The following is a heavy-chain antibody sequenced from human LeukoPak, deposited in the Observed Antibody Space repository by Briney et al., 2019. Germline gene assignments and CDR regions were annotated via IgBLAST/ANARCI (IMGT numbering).Heavy chain of an antibody. CDR3: AKDSKAAVKYYFDH. Sequence: PGGSLRLSCAASGFTFSSYAMSWVRQAPGQGLEWVSAISGSGGSTYYADSVKGRFTISRDNSKNTLNLQMNSLRAEDTAVYYCAKDSKAAVKYYFDHWGQGTLVTVSS. J-gene: IGHJ4*02. V-gene: IGHV3-23*01. CDR2: ISGSGGST. CDR1: GFTFSSYA. D-gene: IGHD6-13*01.